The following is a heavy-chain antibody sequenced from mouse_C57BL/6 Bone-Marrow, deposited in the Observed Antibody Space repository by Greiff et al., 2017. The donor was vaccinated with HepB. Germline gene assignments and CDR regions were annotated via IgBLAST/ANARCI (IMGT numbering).Heavy chain of an antibody. D-gene: IGHD2-1*01. V-gene: IGHV5-16*01. Sequence: EVKLVESEGGLVQPGSSMKLSCTASGFTFSDYYMAWVRQVPEKGLEWVANINYDGSSTYYLDSLKSRFIISRDNAKNILYLQMSSLKSEDTATYYCAREGGNYPYYFDYWGQGTTLTVSS. J-gene: IGHJ2*01. CDR1: GFTFSDYY. CDR2: INYDGSST. CDR3: AREGGNYPYYFDY.